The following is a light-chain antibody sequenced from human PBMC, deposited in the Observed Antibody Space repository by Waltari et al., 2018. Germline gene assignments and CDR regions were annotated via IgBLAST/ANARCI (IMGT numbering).Light chain of an antibody. CDR2: GDI. Sequence: QSVLTQPPSLSGAPGQRVTISCTGRSPNIGANYDVHWYQHLPGTAPKPLIYGDINRPSGVPDRFSGSKSGTSASLAITGLRAEDEADYYCQSYDSSLSGVVFGGGTKLTVL. CDR3: QSYDSSLSGVV. V-gene: IGLV1-40*01. CDR1: SPNIGANYD. J-gene: IGLJ2*01.